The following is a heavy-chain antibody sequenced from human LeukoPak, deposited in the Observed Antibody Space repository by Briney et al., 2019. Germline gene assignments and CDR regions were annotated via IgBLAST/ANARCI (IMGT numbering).Heavy chain of an antibody. Sequence: GGSLRLSCAASGFTFSSYAMHWVRQAPGKGLEWVAVISYDGSNKYYADSVKGRFTISRDNSKNTLYLQMNSLRAEDTAVYYCAKDTGYCSSTSCSNKPYYFDYWGQGTLVTVSS. CDR3: AKDTGYCSSTSCSNKPYYFDY. D-gene: IGHD2-2*01. CDR2: ISYDGSNK. J-gene: IGHJ4*02. CDR1: GFTFSSYA. V-gene: IGHV3-30-3*01.